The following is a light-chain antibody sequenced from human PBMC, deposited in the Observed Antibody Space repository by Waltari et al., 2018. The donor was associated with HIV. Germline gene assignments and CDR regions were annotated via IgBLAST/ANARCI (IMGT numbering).Light chain of an antibody. CDR1: QNDLGYYNY. CDR3: CSYTTSGTWV. J-gene: IGLJ3*02. V-gene: IGLV2-14*03. Sequence: QSALTQPATVSGSPGQSIPVSCSGTQNDLGYYNYVSWFLHHADKPPQLIIFDVDKRPSGVSDRFSASKSGRTASLTIFGLQPDDEGDYFCCSYTTSGTWVFGGGTRVTV. CDR2: DVD.